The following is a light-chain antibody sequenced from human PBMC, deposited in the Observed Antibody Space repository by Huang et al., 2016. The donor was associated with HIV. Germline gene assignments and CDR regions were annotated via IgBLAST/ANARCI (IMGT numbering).Light chain of an antibody. CDR3: MQALQTPRT. J-gene: IGKJ2*01. Sequence: DIVMTQSPLSLPVTPGEPASISCRSSQSLLHSKRYNYLVWYLQKPGQSPQLLIYLGSTRASGVPDRFSGSGSGTDFTLKISRVEAEDVGVYYCMQALQTPRTFGQGTKLEIK. CDR2: LGS. V-gene: IGKV2-28*01. CDR1: QSLLHSKRYNY.